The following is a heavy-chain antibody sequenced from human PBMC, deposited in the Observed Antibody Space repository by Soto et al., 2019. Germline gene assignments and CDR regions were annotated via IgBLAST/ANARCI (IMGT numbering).Heavy chain of an antibody. V-gene: IGHV5-51*01. CDR1: GYSFTSYW. J-gene: IGHJ4*02. CDR3: ARLSYDSSGYYSFDY. D-gene: IGHD3-22*01. CDR2: IYPGDSDT. Sequence: GESLKISCKGSGYSFTSYWIGWVRQMPGKGLEWMGIIYPGDSDTRYSPSFQGQVTISADKSISTAYLQWSSLKASDTAMYYCARLSYDSSGYYSFDYWGQGTLVTVSS.